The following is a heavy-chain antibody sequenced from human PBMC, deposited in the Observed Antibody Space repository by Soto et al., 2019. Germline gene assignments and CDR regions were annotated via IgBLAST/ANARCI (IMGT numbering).Heavy chain of an antibody. V-gene: IGHV4-34*01. CDR1: GGSLSGYY. J-gene: IGHJ4*02. Sequence: PSXTLSLTCAVYGGSLSGYYWTWIRQPPVTGLEWIVEIHHSGSTTYNPSLKSRVTISVDTSKNQFSLKLTSVTAADTAVYYCARDKITGLFDYWGQGTLVTVSS. D-gene: IGHD2-8*02. CDR2: IHHSGST. CDR3: ARDKITGLFDY.